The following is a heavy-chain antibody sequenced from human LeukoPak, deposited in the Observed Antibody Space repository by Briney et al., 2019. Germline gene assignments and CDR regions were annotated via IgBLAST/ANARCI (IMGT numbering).Heavy chain of an antibody. Sequence: GGSLRLSCAASGFTFDDYAMHWVRQAPGKGLEWVSLISGDGGSTYYADFVKGRFTISRDNSKNSLYLQMSSLRTEDTALYYRARDTLSGRYWATRTNFDYWGQGTLVTVSS. D-gene: IGHD1-26*01. V-gene: IGHV3-43*02. CDR1: GFTFDDYA. CDR3: ARDTLSGRYWATRTNFDY. CDR2: ISGDGGST. J-gene: IGHJ4*02.